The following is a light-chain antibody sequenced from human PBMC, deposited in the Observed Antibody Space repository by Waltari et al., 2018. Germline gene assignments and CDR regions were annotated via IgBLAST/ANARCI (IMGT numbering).Light chain of an antibody. CDR2: DAV. CDR3: CSYAGNYKFV. V-gene: IGLV2-11*01. Sequence: QSVLTQPRSVSGSPGQSVTISCTGTNRDVGSDDSVSWYQQNAGKDPKLVIYDAVRRPSGVPSRFSGSKYGATASLTISGLQAEDEADYYCCSYAGNYKFVFGGGTKVTVL. CDR1: NRDVGSDDS. J-gene: IGLJ2*01.